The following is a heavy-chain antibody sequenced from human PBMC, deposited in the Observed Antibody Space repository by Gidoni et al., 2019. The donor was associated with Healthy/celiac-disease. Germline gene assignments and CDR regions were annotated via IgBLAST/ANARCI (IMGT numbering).Heavy chain of an antibody. CDR1: GYTFTGYY. J-gene: IGHJ6*02. CDR2: INPNSGGT. CDR3: ARDRRIAVAGIVGGYGMDV. D-gene: IGHD6-19*01. Sequence: QVQLVQSGAEVKKPGASVKVSCKASGYTFTGYYMPWVRQAPGQGLAWMGWINPNSGGTNYAQKFQGWVTMTRDTSISTAYMELSRLRSDDTAVYYCARDRRIAVAGIVGGYGMDVWGQGTTVTVSS. V-gene: IGHV1-2*04.